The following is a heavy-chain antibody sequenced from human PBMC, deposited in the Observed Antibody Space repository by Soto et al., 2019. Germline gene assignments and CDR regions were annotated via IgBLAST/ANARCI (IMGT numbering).Heavy chain of an antibody. CDR3: ARGYYDSSGYYIYYYYGMDV. CDR1: GYTFTGYY. CDR2: INPNSGCT. Sequence: ASVKVSCKASGYTFTGYYMHWVLQAPAQGLEWMGWINPNSGCTNYAQKFQGRVTMTSDTSISTAYMELSRLRSDDTAVYYCARGYYDSSGYYIYYYYGMDVWGQGTTVTVSS. V-gene: IGHV1-2*02. D-gene: IGHD3-22*01. J-gene: IGHJ6*02.